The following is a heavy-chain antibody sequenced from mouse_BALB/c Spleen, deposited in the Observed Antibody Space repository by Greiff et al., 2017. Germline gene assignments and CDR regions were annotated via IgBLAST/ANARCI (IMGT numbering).Heavy chain of an antibody. CDR1: GFTFSSYT. CDR2: ISSGGSYT. V-gene: IGHV5-6-4*01. D-gene: IGHD1-1*01. Sequence: EVKVVESGGGLVKPGGSLKLSCAASGFTFSSYTMSWVRQTPAKGLEWVATISSGGSYTYYPDSVKGRFTIARDNAKNTLYLQMSSLKSEDTAMYYCTRGASFLSSYCDYWGQGTTLTVSS. CDR3: TRGASFLSSYCDY. J-gene: IGHJ2*01.